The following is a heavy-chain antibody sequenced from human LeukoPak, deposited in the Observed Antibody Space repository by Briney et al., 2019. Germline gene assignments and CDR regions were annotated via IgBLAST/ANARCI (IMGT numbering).Heavy chain of an antibody. CDR1: GGSISSGGYS. D-gene: IGHD2-15*01. CDR2: IYHSGST. Sequence: SETLSLTCAVSGGSISSGGYSWSWIRQPPGKGLEWIGYIYHSGSTYYNPSLKSRVTISVDRSKNQFSLKLSSVTAADTAAYYCARASGGSRYNWFDPWGQGTLVTVSS. V-gene: IGHV4-30-2*01. CDR3: ARASGGSRYNWFDP. J-gene: IGHJ5*02.